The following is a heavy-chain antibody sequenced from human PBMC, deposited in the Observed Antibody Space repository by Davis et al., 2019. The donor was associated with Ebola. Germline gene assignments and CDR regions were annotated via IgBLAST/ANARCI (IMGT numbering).Heavy chain of an antibody. CDR1: GFTFSSYG. J-gene: IGHJ3*02. D-gene: IGHD2-2*02. V-gene: IGHV3-33*01. CDR2: IWFDGSNK. Sequence: GGSLRLSCAASGFTFSSYGMHWVRQAPGKGLEWVAVIWFDGSNKYYADSVKGRFTISRDNSKNTLYLQMNSLRAEDTAVYYCARDGPPDIVVVPAAIFAVADAFDIWGQGTMVTVSS. CDR3: ARDGPPDIVVVPAAIFAVADAFDI.